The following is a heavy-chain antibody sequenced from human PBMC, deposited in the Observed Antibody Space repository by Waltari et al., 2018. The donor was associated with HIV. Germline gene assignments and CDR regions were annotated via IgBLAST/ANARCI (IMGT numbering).Heavy chain of an antibody. J-gene: IGHJ4*02. Sequence: QVQLVQSGAEVKKPGSSVKVSCKASGGTFSSYAISWVRQAPGQGLEWMGRIIPILGIANYAQKFQGRVTITADKSTSTAYMELSSLRSEDTAVYYCARDREQLVHPGGHFDYWGQGTLVTVSS. CDR2: IIPILGIA. V-gene: IGHV1-69*04. CDR1: GGTFSSYA. CDR3: ARDREQLVHPGGHFDY. D-gene: IGHD6-6*01.